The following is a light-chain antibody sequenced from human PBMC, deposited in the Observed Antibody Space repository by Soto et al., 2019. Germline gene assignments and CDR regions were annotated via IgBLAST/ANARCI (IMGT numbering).Light chain of an antibody. CDR3: QEYNYWHPIT. CDR1: QNIGSK. CDR2: GAS. J-gene: IGKJ4*01. V-gene: IGKV3-15*01. Sequence: IVMTQSPGTLSVSPGERATLSCRASQNIGSKVGWYQQKPGQAPRLLIYGASTRVTGIPVRFSGSGSGTEFTLTITRLQSEDSGVYYFQEYNYWHPITFGGGTKVEIK.